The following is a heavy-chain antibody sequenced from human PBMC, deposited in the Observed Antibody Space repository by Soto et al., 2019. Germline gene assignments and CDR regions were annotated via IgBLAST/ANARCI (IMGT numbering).Heavy chain of an antibody. V-gene: IGHV1-18*01. CDR2: ISAYNGNT. J-gene: IGHJ6*02. CDR1: GYTFTSYG. CDR3: ATPLVAAADENYYYGMDV. Sequence: ASVKVSCKASGYTFTSYGISWVRQAPGQGLEWMGWISAYNGNTNYAQKLQGRVTMTTDTSTSTAYMELSSLRSEDTAVYYCATPLVAAADENYYYGMDVWSRGTTVTVSS. D-gene: IGHD6-13*01.